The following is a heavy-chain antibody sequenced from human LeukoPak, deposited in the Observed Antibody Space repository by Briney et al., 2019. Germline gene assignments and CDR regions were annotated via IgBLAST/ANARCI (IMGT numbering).Heavy chain of an antibody. V-gene: IGHV3-48*02. J-gene: IGHJ4*02. D-gene: IGHD1-26*01. CDR3: ARPQHSGSYLYYY. Sequence: GGSLRLSWSASGFTFSSYSMNWLRQAPGKGPEWVSYISSGSSTIYYADSVKGRFTISRDNVKNSLYLQMNSLRDEDTAVYYCARPQHSGSYLYYYGGQGTLVTVSS. CDR1: GFTFSSYS. CDR2: ISSGSSTI.